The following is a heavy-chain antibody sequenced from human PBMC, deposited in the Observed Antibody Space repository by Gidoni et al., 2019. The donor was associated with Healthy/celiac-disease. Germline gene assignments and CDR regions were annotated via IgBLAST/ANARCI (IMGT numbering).Heavy chain of an antibody. V-gene: IGHV4-39*07. CDR2: IYYSGST. CDR3: ARDQKVVPAAKAGGFDY. D-gene: IGHD2-2*01. Sequence: QLQLQESGPGLMKPSETLSLTCTVSGGSISSSSYYWGWIRQPPGKVLEWIGSIYYSGSTYYNPSLKSRVTISVDTSKNQFSLKLSSVTAADTAVYYCARDQKVVPAAKAGGFDYWGQGTLVTVSS. CDR1: GGSISSSSYY. J-gene: IGHJ4*02.